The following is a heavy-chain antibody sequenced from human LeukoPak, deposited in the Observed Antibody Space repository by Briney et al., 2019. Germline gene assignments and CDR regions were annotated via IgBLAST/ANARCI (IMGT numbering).Heavy chain of an antibody. CDR1: GFTFNTYS. V-gene: IGHV3-21*01. CDR3: ARNAGGYYFES. Sequence: PGGSLRLSCAASGFTFNTYSMNWVRQAPGKGLEWVSSIVKGRFTISRDNAKNSLYLQMNSLRAEDTAVYFCARNAGGYYFESWGQGLLVTVSS. CDR2: I. J-gene: IGHJ4*02. D-gene: IGHD2-8*01.